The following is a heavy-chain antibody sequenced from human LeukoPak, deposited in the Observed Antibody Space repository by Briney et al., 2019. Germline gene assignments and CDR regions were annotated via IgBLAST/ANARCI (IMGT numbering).Heavy chain of an antibody. D-gene: IGHD3-10*01. CDR3: ARDPTPYRYYYGSGSSVWFDP. J-gene: IGHJ5*02. CDR1: GFTFSSYS. V-gene: IGHV3-21*01. Sequence: GGSLRLSCAASGFTFSSYSMNWVRQAPGKGLEWVSSISSSSSYIYYVDSVKGRFTISRDNAKNSLYLQMNSLRAEDTAVYYCARDPTPYRYYYGSGSSVWFDPWGQGTLVTVSS. CDR2: ISSSSSYI.